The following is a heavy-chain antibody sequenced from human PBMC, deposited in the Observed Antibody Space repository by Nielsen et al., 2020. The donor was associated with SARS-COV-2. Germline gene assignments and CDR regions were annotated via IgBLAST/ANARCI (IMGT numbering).Heavy chain of an antibody. D-gene: IGHD3-10*01. V-gene: IGHV3-11*05. CDR2: ISSTGTYT. CDR3: ATEGGVWVGDLLEDNYFEN. Sequence: GESLKISCATSGISFSDSYMSWIRQSPGKGLEWVASISSTGTYTYYADSVKGRFPVARDNAKNSLFLHMSSRRVGDTAVYYCATEGGVWVGDLLEDNYFENWGQGTLVTVSA. J-gene: IGHJ4*02. CDR1: GISFSDSY.